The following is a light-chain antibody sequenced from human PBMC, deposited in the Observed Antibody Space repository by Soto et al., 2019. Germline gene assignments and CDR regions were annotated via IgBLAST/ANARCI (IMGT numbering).Light chain of an antibody. CDR3: QQRHMWPIT. V-gene: IGKV3-15*01. J-gene: IGKJ5*01. Sequence: EIVMRQSPVTLAVSPGERAALSCMASRSVSSNVAWYQQQPRQAPRLLIYGASTRATAIPARFSGSGSGTDFTLTISSLEPEVSAVYYCQQRHMWPITFGQGTRLEI. CDR1: RSVSSN. CDR2: GAS.